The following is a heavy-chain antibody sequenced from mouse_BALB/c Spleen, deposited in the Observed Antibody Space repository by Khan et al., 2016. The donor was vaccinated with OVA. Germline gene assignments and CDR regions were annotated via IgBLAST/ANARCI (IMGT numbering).Heavy chain of an antibody. CDR3: ARRTTVYTMDY. Sequence: VQLQESGAELARPGASVKMSCKASGYTFTSNTMHWVKQRPGQGLEWIGYINPSSGYTNYNQNFKEKATLTADKSSSTAYMQLSSLTSEDSAVYYCARRTTVYTMDYWRQGTSVTVSS. CDR1: GYTFTSNT. J-gene: IGHJ4*01. V-gene: IGHV1-4*01. D-gene: IGHD1-1*01. CDR2: INPSSGYT.